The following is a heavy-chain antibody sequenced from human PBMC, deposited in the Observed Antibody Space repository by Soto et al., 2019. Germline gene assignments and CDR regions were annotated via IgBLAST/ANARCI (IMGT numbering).Heavy chain of an antibody. J-gene: IGHJ6*03. CDR1: GGSISSYY. V-gene: IGHV4-59*01. D-gene: IGHD2-15*01. Sequence: ETLSLTCTVSGGSISSYYWSWIRQPPGKGLEWIGYIYYSGSTNYNPSLKSRVTISVDTSKNQFSLKLSSVTAADTAVYYCARDIVSSEKDIRGYYYYYYYMDVWGKGTTVTVSS. CDR3: ARDIVSSEKDIRGYYYYYYYMDV. CDR2: IYYSGST.